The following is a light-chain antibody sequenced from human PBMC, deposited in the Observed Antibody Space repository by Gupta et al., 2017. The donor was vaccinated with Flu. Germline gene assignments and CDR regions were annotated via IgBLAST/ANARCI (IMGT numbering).Light chain of an antibody. Sequence: SLGERATISCKFSKSGLKSSNNKGCLTWYQQKPGQPPKTLIYWASTRETGVPDRFSGSGSGTDFTLTISGLQAEDVAVYYCQQLYSLPFTFGQGTKLEI. CDR2: WAS. CDR1: KSGLKSSNNKGC. CDR3: QQLYSLPFT. J-gene: IGKJ2*01. V-gene: IGKV4-1*01.